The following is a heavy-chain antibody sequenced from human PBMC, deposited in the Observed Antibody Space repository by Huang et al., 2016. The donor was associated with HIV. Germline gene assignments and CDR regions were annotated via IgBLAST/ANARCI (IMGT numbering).Heavy chain of an antibody. CDR2: LYYTVKM. CDR1: GGSINTGRYY. CDR3: ARNHDFWRGRMFAISYFDV. Sequence: QMRFQESGPGLVKPSGTLSLTCNVSGGSINTGRYYWGWIRQPPGKGLGWVGSLYYTVKMHDDPSLKGRLTMSADTSKNQFSLNLSSVTAADTAIYYCARNHDFWRGRMFAISYFDVWGRGTLVTVAS. D-gene: IGHD3-3*01. V-gene: IGHV4-39*01. J-gene: IGHJ2*01.